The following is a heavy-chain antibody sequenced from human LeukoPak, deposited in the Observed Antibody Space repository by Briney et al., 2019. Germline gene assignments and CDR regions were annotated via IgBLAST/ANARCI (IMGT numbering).Heavy chain of an antibody. CDR1: GGSISSGGYS. Sequence: PSQTLSLTCAVSGGSISSGGYSWSWIRQPPGKGLEWIGYIYHSGSTYYNPSLKSRVTISVDRSKNQFSLKLSSVTAADTAVYYCARSNNDGDYLGVGFDYWGQGTLVTVSS. D-gene: IGHD4-17*01. V-gene: IGHV4-30-2*01. CDR3: ARSNNDGDYLGVGFDY. CDR2: IYHSGST. J-gene: IGHJ4*02.